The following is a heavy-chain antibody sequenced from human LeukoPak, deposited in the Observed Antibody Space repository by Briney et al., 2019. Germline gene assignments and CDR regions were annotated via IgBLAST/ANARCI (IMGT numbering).Heavy chain of an antibody. CDR3: ARGVTGRYCSSTSCHWRAWFDP. CDR1: GGTFSSYA. D-gene: IGHD2-2*01. Sequence: SVKVSCKASGGTFSSYAISWGRHAPAQGLEWVGGSIPIFGTANYAQTFHNRVTITADESTRTAYLELRSLSSVDTAVYYCARGVTGRYCSSTSCHWRAWFDPWGQGTLVTVSS. V-gene: IGHV1-69*01. CDR2: SIPIFGTA. J-gene: IGHJ5*02.